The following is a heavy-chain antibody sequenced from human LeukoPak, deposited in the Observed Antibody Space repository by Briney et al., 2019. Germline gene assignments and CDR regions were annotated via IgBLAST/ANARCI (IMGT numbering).Heavy chain of an antibody. J-gene: IGHJ4*02. D-gene: IGHD3-22*01. Sequence: SKTLSLTCTVSGGSVSSYYWGWIRQFPGKGLDFIGFTYHTATSNYNPSLKSRVSMSIDMSKNALYLNLSSVTAADTAIYYCARHSSGFYSPFFDYWGRGALVTVSS. CDR2: TYHTATS. CDR3: ARHSSGFYSPFFDY. CDR1: GGSVSSYY. V-gene: IGHV4-59*08.